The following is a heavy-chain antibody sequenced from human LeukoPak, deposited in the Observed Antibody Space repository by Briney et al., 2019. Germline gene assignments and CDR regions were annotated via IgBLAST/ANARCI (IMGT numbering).Heavy chain of an antibody. CDR2: MNPNSGNT. D-gene: IGHD3-10*01. V-gene: IGHV1-8*03. J-gene: IGHJ5*02. CDR3: ARDRYYYGSGPTLGFDP. Sequence: GASVKVSCKASGYTFTSYDINWVRQATGQGLEWMGWMNPNSGNTGYAQKFQGRVTITRNTSISTAYMELSSLRSEDTAVYYCARDRYYYGSGPTLGFDPWGQGTLVTVSS. CDR1: GYTFTSYD.